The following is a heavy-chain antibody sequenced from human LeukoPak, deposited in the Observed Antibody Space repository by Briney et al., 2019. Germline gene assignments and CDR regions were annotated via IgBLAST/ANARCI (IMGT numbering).Heavy chain of an antibody. D-gene: IGHD6-13*01. J-gene: IGHJ6*03. CDR3: ARGIADYYYMDV. CDR2: INPNSGGT. Sequence: ASVKVSCKASGYTFTGYYMHWVRQAPGQGLEWMGWINPNSGGTNYAQKFQGRVTMTRDTSIRTAYMELSRLRSDDTAVYYCARGIADYYYMDVWGKGTTVTISS. V-gene: IGHV1-2*02. CDR1: GYTFTGYY.